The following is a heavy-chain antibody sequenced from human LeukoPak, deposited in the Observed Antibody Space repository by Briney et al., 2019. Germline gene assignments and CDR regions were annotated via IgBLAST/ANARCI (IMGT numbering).Heavy chain of an antibody. Sequence: PGGSLRLSCAASGFTFSSYAMHWVRQAPGKGLEWVAVISYDGSNKYYADSVKGRFTISRDNSKNTLYLQMNSLRAEDTAVFYCAKEDRSAAPDYWGQGTLVTVSS. CDR2: ISYDGSNK. CDR1: GFTFSSYA. D-gene: IGHD2-15*01. J-gene: IGHJ4*02. V-gene: IGHV3-30-3*01. CDR3: AKEDRSAAPDY.